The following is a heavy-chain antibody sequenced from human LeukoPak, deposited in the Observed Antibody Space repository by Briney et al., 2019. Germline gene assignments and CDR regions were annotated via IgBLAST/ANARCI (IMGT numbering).Heavy chain of an antibody. D-gene: IGHD3-22*01. V-gene: IGHV4-4*02. Sequence: PSGTLSLTCAVSGGSISSSNWWSWVRQPPGKGLAWIGEIYHSGSTNYNPSLKSRVTISVDKSKNQFSLKLSSVTAADTAVYYCARDSFDYYDSSGYYAFDIWGQGTMVTVSS. CDR1: GGSISSSNW. J-gene: IGHJ3*02. CDR2: IYHSGST. CDR3: ARDSFDYYDSSGYYAFDI.